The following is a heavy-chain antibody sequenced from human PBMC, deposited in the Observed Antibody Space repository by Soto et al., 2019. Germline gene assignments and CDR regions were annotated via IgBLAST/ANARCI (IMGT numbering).Heavy chain of an antibody. D-gene: IGHD3-10*01. J-gene: IGHJ4*02. CDR2: ISYDGSNK. Sequence: QVQLVESGGGVVQPGRSLRLSCAASGFTFSSYGMHWVRQAPGKGLEWVAVISYDGSNKYYADSVKGRFTISRDNSKNTLYLKMNSLRAEDTAVYYCAKGDYYGSGSYYNHYFDYWGQGTLVTVSS. CDR1: GFTFSSYG. CDR3: AKGDYYGSGSYYNHYFDY. V-gene: IGHV3-30*18.